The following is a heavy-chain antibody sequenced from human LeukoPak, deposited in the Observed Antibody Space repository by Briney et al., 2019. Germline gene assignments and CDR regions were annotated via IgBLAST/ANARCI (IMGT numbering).Heavy chain of an antibody. CDR1: GYRFTSYW. J-gene: IGHJ4*02. CDR3: ARGEMRYCTGGSCYDY. D-gene: IGHD2-15*01. CDR2: IYPGDSDT. V-gene: IGHV5-51*01. Sequence: GESLKISCKGSGYRFTSYWIGWVRQMPGKGLEWMGIIYPGDSDTTYSPSFQGQVTISADKSISTAYLQWSSLKASDTAMYYCARGEMRYCTGGSCYDYWGQGTLVTVSS.